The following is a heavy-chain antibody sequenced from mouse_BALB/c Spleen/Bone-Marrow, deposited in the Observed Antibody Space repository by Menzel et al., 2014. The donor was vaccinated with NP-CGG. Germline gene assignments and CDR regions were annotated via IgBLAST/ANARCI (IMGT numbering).Heavy chain of an antibody. J-gene: IGHJ3*01. Sequence: EVQLQQSGPGLVKPSQSLSLTCTVTGYSITSDYAWNWIRQFPGNKLEWMGYISYSANTNYNPSLKSRISITRDTSKNQFFLQLKSVTAEDTATYYCTRGTMAGFAYWGLGTLVTVSA. CDR1: GYSITSDYA. CDR3: TRGTMAGFAY. CDR2: ISYSANT. V-gene: IGHV3-2*02. D-gene: IGHD1-1*02.